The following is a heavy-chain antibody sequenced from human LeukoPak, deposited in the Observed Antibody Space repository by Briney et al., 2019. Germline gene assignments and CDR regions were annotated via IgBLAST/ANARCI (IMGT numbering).Heavy chain of an antibody. V-gene: IGHV4-39*07. Sequence: SETLSLTCTVSGGSISSTGYYWGWIRQPPGKGLEWIGSIYYSGSTYYNPSLKSRVTISVDTSKNQFSLKLSSVTAADTAVYYCACLAAAGTSNWFDPWGQGTLVTVSS. J-gene: IGHJ5*02. CDR3: ACLAAAGTSNWFDP. D-gene: IGHD6-13*01. CDR2: IYYSGST. CDR1: GGSISSTGYY.